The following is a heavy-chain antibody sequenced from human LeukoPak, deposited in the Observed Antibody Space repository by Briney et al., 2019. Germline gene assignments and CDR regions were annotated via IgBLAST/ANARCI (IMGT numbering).Heavy chain of an antibody. V-gene: IGHV3-74*01. D-gene: IGHD3-9*01. Sequence: GGSLRLSCAASGFTFSRYWMHWVRQAPGKGLVWVSRINSDGSTTNYADSVRGRFTVSRDNAKSTLYLQMNSLRAEDTAVYYCARENILTGYPFDYWGQGTLVTVSS. J-gene: IGHJ4*02. CDR2: INSDGSTT. CDR1: GFTFSRYW. CDR3: ARENILTGYPFDY.